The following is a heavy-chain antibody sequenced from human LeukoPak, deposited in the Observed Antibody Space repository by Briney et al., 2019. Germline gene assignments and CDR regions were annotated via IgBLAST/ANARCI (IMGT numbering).Heavy chain of an antibody. Sequence: GGSLRLSCAASGFNVSTNYMNWVRQAPGKGLEWVSVIYTGGSTSYADSVMGRFTISRDNSEDMVYFQMNSLRAEDTAVYYCARVATVTLYYYYYMDVWGKGTTVTVSS. CDR1: GFNVSTNY. CDR3: ARVATVTLYYYYYMDV. D-gene: IGHD4-17*01. CDR2: IYTGGST. J-gene: IGHJ6*03. V-gene: IGHV3-66*01.